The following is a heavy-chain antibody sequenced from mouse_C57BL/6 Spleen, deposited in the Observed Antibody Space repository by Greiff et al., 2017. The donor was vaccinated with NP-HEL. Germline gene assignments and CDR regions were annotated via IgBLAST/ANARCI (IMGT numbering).Heavy chain of an antibody. Sequence: QVQLQQPGAELVKPGASVKLSCKASGYTFTSYWMQWVNQRPGQGLEWIGEIDPSDSYTNYNQKFKGKATLTVDTSSSTAYMQLSSLTSGDSAVYYCARGEGFYDGYPAWFAYWGQGTLVTVSA. D-gene: IGHD2-3*01. V-gene: IGHV1-50*01. CDR3: ARGEGFYDGYPAWFAY. CDR2: IDPSDSYT. CDR1: GYTFTSYW. J-gene: IGHJ3*01.